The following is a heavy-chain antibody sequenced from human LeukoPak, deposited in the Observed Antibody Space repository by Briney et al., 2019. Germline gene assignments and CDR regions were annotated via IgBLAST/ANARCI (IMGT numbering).Heavy chain of an antibody. CDR3: ARGPRGYDTSGGP. CDR1: GFSISRYW. Sequence: GGSLRLSCAASGFSISRYWMSWVRQVPGKGLEWLANIKQDGSEKYYVDSVKGRFTIPRDNAENSLYLQMNSLTAEDTAVYYCARGPRGYDTSGGPWGQGSLVTVYS. V-gene: IGHV3-7*01. CDR2: IKQDGSEK. D-gene: IGHD3-22*01. J-gene: IGHJ5*02.